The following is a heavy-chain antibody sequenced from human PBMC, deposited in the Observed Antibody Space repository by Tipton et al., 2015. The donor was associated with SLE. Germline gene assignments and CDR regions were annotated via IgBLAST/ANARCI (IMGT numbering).Heavy chain of an antibody. D-gene: IGHD3-10*01. CDR2: IYPDDSEA. J-gene: IGHJ6*03. V-gene: IGHV5-51*03. CDR3: ARRGDYPALRHSGYYIDV. CDR1: GYNFGNHW. Sequence: QLVQSGAELKKPGESLKISRRATGYNFGNHWIAWVRQRPGKGLEWMGIIYPDDSEARYNPSFQGHVTISGDTSINTAYLHWSSLEASDTATYYCARRGDYPALRHSGYYIDVWGSGTTVTVSS.